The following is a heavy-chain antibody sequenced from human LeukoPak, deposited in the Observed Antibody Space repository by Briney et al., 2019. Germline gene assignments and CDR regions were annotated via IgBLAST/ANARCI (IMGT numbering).Heavy chain of an antibody. CDR2: IRSNAYCGTT. D-gene: IGHD5-18*01. CDR1: GFTIGDYD. V-gene: IGHV3-49*04. Sequence: GGSLRLSCTASGFTIGDYDMSWVRQAPGKGLEWVGFIRSNAYCGTTEYAASVKGRFTISRDDSKSIAYLQMNSLKTEDTAVYYCTRDWPVGYSYGLDAFDIWGQGTMVTVSS. J-gene: IGHJ3*02. CDR3: TRDWPVGYSYGLDAFDI.